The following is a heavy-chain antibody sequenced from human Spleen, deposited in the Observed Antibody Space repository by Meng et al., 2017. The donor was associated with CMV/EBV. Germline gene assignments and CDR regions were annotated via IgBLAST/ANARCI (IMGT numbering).Heavy chain of an antibody. CDR3: ASDSSGYSSPFDY. J-gene: IGHJ4*02. D-gene: IGHD3-22*01. CDR1: GFTFSNYA. V-gene: IGHV3-43D*04. CDR2: INWDGSAT. Sequence: GESLKISCAASGFTFSNYAMGWVRQAPGKGLQWVSLINWDGSATYYAHSVEGRFTISRDNAKNSLYLQMNSLRAEDTAVYYCASDSSGYSSPFDYWGQGTLVTVSS.